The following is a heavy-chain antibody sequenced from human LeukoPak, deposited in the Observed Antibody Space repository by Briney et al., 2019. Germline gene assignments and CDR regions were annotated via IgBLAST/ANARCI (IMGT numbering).Heavy chain of an antibody. V-gene: IGHV3-23*01. CDR3: AKDGSYVGYFDY. CDR2: ISGSGGST. D-gene: IGHD2-15*01. CDR1: GFTFSSYA. Sequence: TGGSLRLSCAASGFTFSSYAMSWVRQAPGKGLEWVSAISGSGGSTYYADSVKGRFTISRDNSKNTLYLQMNSLRAEDTAVYYCAKDGSYVGYFDYWGQGTLVTVSS. J-gene: IGHJ4*02.